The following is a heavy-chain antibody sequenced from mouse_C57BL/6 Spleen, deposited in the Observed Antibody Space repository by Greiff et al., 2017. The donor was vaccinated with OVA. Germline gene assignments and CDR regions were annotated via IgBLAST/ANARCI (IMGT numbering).Heavy chain of an antibody. CDR1: YFAFMASA. V-gene: IGHV1-49*01. CDR3: ARVRESHYAMDY. CDR2: FTTYSDAT. J-gene: IGHJ4*01. Sequence: LQQSGAELVRPGSSVKLSCKDSYFAFMASAMHWVKQRPGHGLEWIGSFTTYSDATEYSENFKGKATLTANTSSSTAYMELRSLTSEDYAVYDCARVRESHYAMDYWGQGTSVTVSS.